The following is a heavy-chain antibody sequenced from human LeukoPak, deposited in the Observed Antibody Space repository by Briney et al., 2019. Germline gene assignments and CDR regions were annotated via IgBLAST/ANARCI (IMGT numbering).Heavy chain of an antibody. D-gene: IGHD3-3*01. Sequence: ASVKVSCKASGYTFPSYAMNWVRQAPGQGLEWMGWINTNTGNPTYAQGFTGRFVFSLDTSVSTAYLQISSLKAEDTAVYYCARDAPRLEVLPRNFDYWGQGTLVTVSS. CDR2: INTNTGNP. CDR3: ARDAPRLEVLPRNFDY. CDR1: GYTFPSYA. J-gene: IGHJ4*02. V-gene: IGHV7-4-1*02.